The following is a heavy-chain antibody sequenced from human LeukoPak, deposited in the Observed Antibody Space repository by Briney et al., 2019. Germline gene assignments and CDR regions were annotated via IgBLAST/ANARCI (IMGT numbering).Heavy chain of an antibody. V-gene: IGHV1-69*01. Sequence: SVKVSCKASGGTFSSYAISWVRQAPGQGLEWMGGIIPIFGTANYAQKFQGRVTITADESTSTAYMELSSLRSEDTAVYYRARSRVGGYSYAQVYFFDYWGQGTLVTVSS. D-gene: IGHD5-18*01. CDR2: IIPIFGTA. CDR1: GGTFSSYA. J-gene: IGHJ4*02. CDR3: ARSRVGGYSYAQVYFFDY.